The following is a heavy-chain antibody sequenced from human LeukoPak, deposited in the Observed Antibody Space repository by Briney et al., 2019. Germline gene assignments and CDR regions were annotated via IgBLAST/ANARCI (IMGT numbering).Heavy chain of an antibody. J-gene: IGHJ3*02. D-gene: IGHD6-13*01. CDR1: GFTFSNAW. CDR3: TSAAAGDAFDI. Sequence: GSLRLSCAASGFTFSNAWMSWVRQAPGKGLEWVGRIKSKTDGGTTDYAAPVKGRFTISRDDSKNTLYLQMNSLKTEDTAVYYCTSAAAGDAFDIWGQGTMVTVSS. V-gene: IGHV3-15*01. CDR2: IKSKTDGGTT.